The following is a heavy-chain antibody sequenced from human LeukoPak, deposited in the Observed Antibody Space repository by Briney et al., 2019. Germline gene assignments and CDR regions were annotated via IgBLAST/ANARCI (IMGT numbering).Heavy chain of an antibody. CDR3: ARDLSGVTGYTYGRGIDY. D-gene: IGHD5-18*01. Sequence: EGSLRLSCAASGFTFSSYSMNWVRQAPGKGLEWVSYISSSSSTIYYADSVKGRFTISRDNAKNSLYLQMNSLRAEDTAVYYCARDLSGVTGYTYGRGIDYWGQGTLVTVSS. J-gene: IGHJ4*02. CDR1: GFTFSSYS. V-gene: IGHV3-48*01. CDR2: ISSSSSTI.